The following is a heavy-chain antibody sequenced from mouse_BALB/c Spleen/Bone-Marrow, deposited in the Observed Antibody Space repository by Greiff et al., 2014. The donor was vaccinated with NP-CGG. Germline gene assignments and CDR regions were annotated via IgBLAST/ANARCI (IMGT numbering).Heavy chain of an antibody. D-gene: IGHD1-1*01. CDR2: ISSGSSTI. J-gene: IGHJ2*01. CDR3: ARLRRYYGYFDY. CDR1: GFTFSSFG. V-gene: IGHV5-17*02. Sequence: EVKVEESGGGLVQPGGSRKLSCAASGFTFSSFGMHWVRQAPEKGLEWVAYISSGSSTIYYADTVKGRFTIPRDNPKNTLFLQMTRLRSEDTAMYYCARLRRYYGYFDYWGQGTTLTVSS.